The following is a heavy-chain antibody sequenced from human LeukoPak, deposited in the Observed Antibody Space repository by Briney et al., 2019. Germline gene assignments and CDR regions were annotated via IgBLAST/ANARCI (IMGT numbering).Heavy chain of an antibody. D-gene: IGHD3-22*01. Sequence: SQTLSLTCIVSGGSISSGDYYWSWIRQPPGKGLEWIGYIYYSGSTYYNTSLKSRVTISVDTSKNQFSLKLSSVTAADTAVYYCARGGSSGYYYYFDYWGQGTLVTVSS. CDR1: GGSISSGDYY. V-gene: IGHV4-30-4*01. CDR3: ARGGSSGYYYYFDY. CDR2: IYYSGST. J-gene: IGHJ4*02.